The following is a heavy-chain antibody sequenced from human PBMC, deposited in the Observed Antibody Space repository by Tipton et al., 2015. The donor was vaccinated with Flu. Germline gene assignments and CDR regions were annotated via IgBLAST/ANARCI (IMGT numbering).Heavy chain of an antibody. CDR1: GGSISSSRYY. J-gene: IGHJ5*02. V-gene: IGHV4-39*07. D-gene: IGHD4-11*01. CDR3: ARYPESNYHWFGP. Sequence: TLSLTCTVSGGSISSSRYYWGWIRQPPGKGLEWIGSIYHSGTAYYNPSLKSRVTISVYTSKNQISLKLSSVTAADTAVYYCARYPESNYHWFGPWGQGALVTVSS. CDR2: IYHSGTA.